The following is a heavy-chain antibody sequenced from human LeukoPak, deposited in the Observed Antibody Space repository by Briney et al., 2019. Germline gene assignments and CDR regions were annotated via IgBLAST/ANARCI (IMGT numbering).Heavy chain of an antibody. CDR1: GFTFSSYS. CDR2: ISSSSTTI. J-gene: IGHJ4*02. Sequence: GGSLRLSCAASGFTFSSYSMNWVRQAPGKGLEWVSYISSSSTTIYYADSVKGRFTISRDNAKNSLYQQMNSLRAEDTAVYYCARVLHRRNYDSSVYYGYWGQGTLVTVSS. CDR3: ARVLHRRNYDSSVYYGY. V-gene: IGHV3-48*01. D-gene: IGHD3-22*01.